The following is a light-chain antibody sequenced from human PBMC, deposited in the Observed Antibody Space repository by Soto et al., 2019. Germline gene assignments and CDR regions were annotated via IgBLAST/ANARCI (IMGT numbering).Light chain of an antibody. CDR1: QSISHY. Sequence: DIQITHSPASLPASVLYRGTTNCRASQSISHYLNWYQQKPGKAPKLLIYASASLQGGVPSRFSGSGSGTDFTLTISSLQPEDFATYYCQQSYSSPQTFGQGTKVDIK. V-gene: IGKV1-39*01. CDR2: ASA. CDR3: QQSYSSPQT. J-gene: IGKJ1*01.